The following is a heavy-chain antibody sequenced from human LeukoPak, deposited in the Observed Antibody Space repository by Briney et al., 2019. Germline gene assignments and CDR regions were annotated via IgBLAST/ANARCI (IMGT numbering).Heavy chain of an antibody. D-gene: IGHD3-10*01. CDR2: VSGSGGRT. CDR1: GFTFSSYA. Sequence: GGSLRLSCAASGFTFSSYAMSWVRQAPGKGLEWVSVVSGSGGRTYYADSVKGRFTISRDNSKNTLYLQMNSLRAEDTAVYYCASMYYPLNAWGQGTLVTVSS. J-gene: IGHJ5*02. CDR3: ASMYYPLNA. V-gene: IGHV3-23*01.